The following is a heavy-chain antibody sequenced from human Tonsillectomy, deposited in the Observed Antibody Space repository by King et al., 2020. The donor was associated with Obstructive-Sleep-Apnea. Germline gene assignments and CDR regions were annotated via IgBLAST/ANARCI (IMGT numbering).Heavy chain of an antibody. V-gene: IGHV3-33*06. CDR3: AKVLGYCSSTSCPRDGMDV. D-gene: IGHD2-2*01. J-gene: IGHJ6*02. CDR1: VFTFSSYG. CDR2: IWYDGSNK. Sequence: VQLVESGGGVVQPGRSLRLSCAASVFTFSSYGMHWVRHAPGKGLDWVAVIWYDGSNKYYSDSVEGRFTISRDNSKKTQYLQMNSLIAEDTAVYYCAKVLGYCSSTSCPRDGMDVWGQGTTVTVSS.